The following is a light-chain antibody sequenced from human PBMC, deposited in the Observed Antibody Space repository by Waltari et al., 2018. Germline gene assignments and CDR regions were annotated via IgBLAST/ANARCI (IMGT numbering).Light chain of an antibody. J-gene: IGKJ1*01. CDR1: QSIGSH. V-gene: IGKV3-15*01. Sequence: IVMTQSPATLSVSPGESATLPCRASQSIGSHLAWYQQTPGQGPRLLIYGASTRATGIPARFSGRGSGTEFTLTISSLQSEDFAVYFCQQYDNWPRTFGQGTKVEI. CDR3: QQYDNWPRT. CDR2: GAS.